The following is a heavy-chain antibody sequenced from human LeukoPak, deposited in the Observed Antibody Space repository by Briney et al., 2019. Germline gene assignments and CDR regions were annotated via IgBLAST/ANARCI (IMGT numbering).Heavy chain of an antibody. J-gene: IGHJ4*02. Sequence: PSETLSLTCTVSGGSISSGSYYWSWIRQPAGKGLEWIGRIYTSGSTNYNPSLKSRVTISVDTSKNQFSLKLSSVTAADTAVYYCARVVGYYGSGSPFDYWGQGTLVTVSS. CDR3: ARVVGYYGSGSPFDY. V-gene: IGHV4-61*02. D-gene: IGHD3-10*01. CDR1: GGSISSGSYY. CDR2: IYTSGST.